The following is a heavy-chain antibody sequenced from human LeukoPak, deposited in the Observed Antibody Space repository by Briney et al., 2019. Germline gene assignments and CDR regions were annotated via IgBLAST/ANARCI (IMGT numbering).Heavy chain of an antibody. CDR1: GFTFSDYY. Sequence: PGGSLRLSCAASGFTFSDYYMSWIRQAPGKGREWVSTITARGSNIYYADSVKGRFTISRDNAKNSLYMQMNSLRAEDTAVYYCASRYCSGGNCYFASWGQGTLVTVSS. CDR2: ITARGSNI. CDR3: ASRYCSGGNCYFAS. J-gene: IGHJ4*02. V-gene: IGHV3-11*01. D-gene: IGHD2-15*01.